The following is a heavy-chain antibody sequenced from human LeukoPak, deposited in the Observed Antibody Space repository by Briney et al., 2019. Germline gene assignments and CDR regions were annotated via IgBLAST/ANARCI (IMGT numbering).Heavy chain of an antibody. Sequence: SETLSLTCTVSGGSISSYYWSWIRQPPGKGLEWIGYIYYSGSTNYNPSLKSRVTISVDTSKNQFSLKLSSVTAADTAVYYCARQGGTDYGDYLAYWGQGTLVTVSS. D-gene: IGHD4-17*01. V-gene: IGHV4-59*08. CDR1: GGSISSYY. CDR3: ARQGGTDYGDYLAY. J-gene: IGHJ4*02. CDR2: IYYSGST.